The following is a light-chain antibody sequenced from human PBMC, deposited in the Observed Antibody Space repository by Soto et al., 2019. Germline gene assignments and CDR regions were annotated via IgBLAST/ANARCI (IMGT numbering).Light chain of an antibody. J-gene: IGLJ3*02. CDR2: ANS. Sequence: QSALTQPPSVSGAPGQRVTISCTGSSSNIGAGYDVHWYQQLPGTAPRLLIYANSNRPSGVPGRFSGSKSGSSASLAITGLQAGDEAEFYCGPLDDRSSCHLVFGGGAQLTVL. CDR1: SSNIGAGYD. CDR3: GPLDDRSSCHLV. V-gene: IGLV1-40*01.